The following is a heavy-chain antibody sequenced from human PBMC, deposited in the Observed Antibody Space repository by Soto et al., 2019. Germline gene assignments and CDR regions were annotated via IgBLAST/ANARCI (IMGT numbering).Heavy chain of an antibody. CDR1: GGSISSSSYY. CDR3: AGTFYYDNSGYPF. J-gene: IGHJ4*02. D-gene: IGHD3-22*01. V-gene: IGHV4-39*01. Sequence: QLQLQESGPGLVKPSETLSLTCTVSGGSISSSSYYWGWIRQPPGKGLEWIGSIYYSGSTYYNPSLKSRVTISVDTSKNQFSLKLNFVTAADTAVYYCAGTFYYDNSGYPFWGQGTLVTVSS. CDR2: IYYSGST.